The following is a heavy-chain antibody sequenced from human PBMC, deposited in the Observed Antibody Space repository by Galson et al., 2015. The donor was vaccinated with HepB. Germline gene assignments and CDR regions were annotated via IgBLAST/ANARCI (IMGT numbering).Heavy chain of an antibody. CDR2: ISSSSSYI. D-gene: IGHD2-2*01. CDR3: ARSCSSTSCIDAFDI. V-gene: IGHV3-21*01. J-gene: IGHJ3*02. CDR1: GFTFSSYS. Sequence: SLRLSCAASGFTFSSYSMNWVRQAPGKGLEWVSSISSSSSYIYYADSVKGRFTISRDNAKNSLYLQMNSLRAEDTAVYYCARSCSSTSCIDAFDIWGQGTMVTVSS.